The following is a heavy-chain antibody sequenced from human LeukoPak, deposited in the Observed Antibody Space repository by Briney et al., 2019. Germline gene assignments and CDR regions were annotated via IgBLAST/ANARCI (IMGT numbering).Heavy chain of an antibody. V-gene: IGHV3-11*04. CDR2: ISPDSKTI. D-gene: IGHD4-17*01. J-gene: IGHJ3*02. CDR3: ARHDYGASRVTFDI. Sequence: KTGGYLRLYCSASGFTFSDYYMSWIRQAPGKGLEWISYISPDSKTIRYADSVKGRFTFSRDNARNSLYLQMNSLGADDTAVYYCARHDYGASRVTFDICGQGTMVTVSS. CDR1: GFTFSDYY.